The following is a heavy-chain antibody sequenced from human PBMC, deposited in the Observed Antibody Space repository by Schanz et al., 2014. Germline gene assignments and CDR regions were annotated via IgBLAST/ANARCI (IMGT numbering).Heavy chain of an antibody. CDR1: GFTFSTYY. V-gene: IGHV3-21*01. CDR2: ISSSSSYI. CDR3: ARDLLVSHYDFWSGNDY. D-gene: IGHD3-3*01. Sequence: DVQLVDSGGGLVKPGGSLRLSCAASGFTFSTYYMNWVRQAPGKGLEWVSSISSSSSYISYADSVKGRFTISRDNSKNTLYLQMNSLRADDTAVYYCARDLLVSHYDFWSGNDYWGQGTLVTVSS. J-gene: IGHJ4*02.